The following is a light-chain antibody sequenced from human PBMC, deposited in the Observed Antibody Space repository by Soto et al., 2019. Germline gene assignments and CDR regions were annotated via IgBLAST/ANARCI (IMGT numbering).Light chain of an antibody. CDR3: LQDSKYPRT. Sequence: AIQMTQSPSSLSASVGDRLTITCRASQDIGTELGWYQQKPGKAPKLLIYGSSILQSGVPSRFSGSGSGTDFTLTISSPQPEDFATYYCLQDSKYPRTFRQGNKVEI. CDR1: QDIGTE. J-gene: IGKJ1*01. CDR2: GSS. V-gene: IGKV1-6*01.